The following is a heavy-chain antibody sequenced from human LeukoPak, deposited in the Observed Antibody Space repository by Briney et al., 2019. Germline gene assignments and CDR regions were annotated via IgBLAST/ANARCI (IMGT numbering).Heavy chain of an antibody. CDR3: ARGSNT. Sequence: SETLSLTCTVSGVSISSSSYFWGWIRQPPGKGLEWIGSIYYSGDTYYNPSLKSRVTLSVDTSKNQFSLKLSSVTAADTAVYYCARGSNTWGQGILVTVSS. CDR1: GVSISSSSYF. J-gene: IGHJ4*02. V-gene: IGHV4-39*07. CDR2: IYYSGDT.